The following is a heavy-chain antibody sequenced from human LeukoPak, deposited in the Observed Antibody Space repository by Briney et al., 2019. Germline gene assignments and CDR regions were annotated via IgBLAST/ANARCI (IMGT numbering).Heavy chain of an antibody. Sequence: GSLPHTCAASGFTFSRYWMHWVRQAPGKGLVWVSRTNSDGSHPSYADSVKGRFTISRDNAKNTLYLQMNSLGVEDTAIYYCARGLPRYSDTWKEHWRRGTGDTVSS. J-gene: IGHJ4*02. V-gene: IGHV3-74*01. CDR2: TNSDGSHP. CDR1: GFTFSRYW. D-gene: IGHD1-1*01. CDR3: ARGLPRYSDTWKEH.